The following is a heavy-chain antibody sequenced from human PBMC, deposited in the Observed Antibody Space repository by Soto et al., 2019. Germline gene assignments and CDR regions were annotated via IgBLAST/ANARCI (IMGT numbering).Heavy chain of an antibody. J-gene: IGHJ4*02. CDR2: IGAYNGNT. V-gene: IGHV1-18*01. Sequence: ASVKVSCKASGYTFTSYVISWVRQAPGQGLEWMGWIGAYNGNTNYAQKLQGRVTMTTDTSTSTAYMELRSLRSDDTAVYYCASTNYYGSSGYFDYWGQGTLVTVSS. D-gene: IGHD3-22*01. CDR1: GYTFTSYV. CDR3: ASTNYYGSSGYFDY.